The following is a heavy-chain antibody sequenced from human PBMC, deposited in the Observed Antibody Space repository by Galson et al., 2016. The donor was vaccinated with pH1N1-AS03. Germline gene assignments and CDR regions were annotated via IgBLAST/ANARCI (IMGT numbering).Heavy chain of an antibody. V-gene: IGHV1-18*04. CDR3: ARDDGALYYYYGLDV. J-gene: IGHJ6*02. Sequence: SVKVSCKASGYKFTNYGFNWVRQAPGQGLEWMGWISGYNGNTNYAQSLRGRVTMTIDTSTSTAYMELRSLRSDDTAVYYCARDDGALYYYYGLDVWGQGTTVTVSS. CDR2: ISGYNGNT. CDR1: GYKFTNYG. D-gene: IGHD4-17*01.